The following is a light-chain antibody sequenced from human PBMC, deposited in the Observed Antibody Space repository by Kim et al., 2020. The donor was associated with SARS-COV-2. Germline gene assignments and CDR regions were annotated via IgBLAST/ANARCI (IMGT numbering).Light chain of an antibody. CDR3: NSRDSSGNHLV. V-gene: IGLV3-19*01. CDR2: GKN. J-gene: IGLJ2*01. Sequence: SSELTQDPAVSVALVQTVRITCQGDSLRSYYASWYQQKPGQAPVLVIYGKNNRTSGIPDRFSGSSSGNTASLTITGAQAEDEADYYCNSRDSSGNHLVFGGGTQLTVL. CDR1: SLRSYY.